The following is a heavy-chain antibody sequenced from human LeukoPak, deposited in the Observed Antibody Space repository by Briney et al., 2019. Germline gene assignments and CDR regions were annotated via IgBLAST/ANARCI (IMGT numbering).Heavy chain of an antibody. Sequence: SETLSLTCTVSGGSVSNGSYYWSWIRQPPGEGLEWIGYIYYSGSTNYNPSLKSRVTISVDTSKNQFSLKLSSVTAADTAVYYCARDLGYCSGGSCSYFDYWGQGTLVTVSS. D-gene: IGHD2-15*01. CDR3: ARDLGYCSGGSCSYFDY. CDR1: GGSVSNGSYY. CDR2: IYYSGST. J-gene: IGHJ4*02. V-gene: IGHV4-61*01.